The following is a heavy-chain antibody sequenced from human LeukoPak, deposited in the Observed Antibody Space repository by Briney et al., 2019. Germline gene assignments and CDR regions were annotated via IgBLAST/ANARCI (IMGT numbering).Heavy chain of an antibody. CDR3: ARHLGVAGMVATYNPPYYFDY. D-gene: IGHD5-12*01. CDR1: GGSISSSSYY. Sequence: SETLSLTCTVSGGSISSSSYYWGWIRQPPGKGLEWIGSIYYSGSTYYNPSLKSRVTISVDTSKNQFSLKLSSVTAADTAVYYCARHLGVAGMVATYNPPYYFDYWGQGTLVTVSS. CDR2: IYYSGST. V-gene: IGHV4-39*01. J-gene: IGHJ4*02.